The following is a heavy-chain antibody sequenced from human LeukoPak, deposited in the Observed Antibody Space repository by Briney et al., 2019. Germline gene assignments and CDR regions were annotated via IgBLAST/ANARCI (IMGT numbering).Heavy chain of an antibody. CDR3: ARAETVTTYRLYYYGMDV. V-gene: IGHV3-30-3*01. D-gene: IGHD4-17*01. Sequence: GGSLRLSCAASGFTFSSYAMHWVRQAPGKGLEWVAVISYDGSNKYYADSVKGRFTISRDNFKNTLYLQMNSLRAEDTAVYYCARAETVTTYRLYYYGMDVWGQGTTVTVSS. CDR2: ISYDGSNK. CDR1: GFTFSSYA. J-gene: IGHJ6*02.